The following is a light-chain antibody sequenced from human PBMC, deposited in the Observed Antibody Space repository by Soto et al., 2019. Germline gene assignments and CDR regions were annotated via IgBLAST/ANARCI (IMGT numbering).Light chain of an antibody. CDR1: QSVGSN. CDR3: QQYNNWPRA. Sequence: EIVLTQSPGTLSLSPGERDTLSCTASQSVGSNLAWYQQKPGQAPRLLIYGASTRATGIPARFSGSGSGTDFTLTISSLQSEDFVVYYCQQYNNWPRAFGQGTKVDIK. V-gene: IGKV3-15*01. J-gene: IGKJ1*01. CDR2: GAS.